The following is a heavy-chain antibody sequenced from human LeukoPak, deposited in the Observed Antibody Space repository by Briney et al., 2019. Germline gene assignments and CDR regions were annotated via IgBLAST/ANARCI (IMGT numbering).Heavy chain of an antibody. V-gene: IGHV4-4*07. Sequence: PSETLSLTCTLSSGSLSSSYWSWIRQPAGKGLEWIGRIYISGSTNYNPSLKSRVTMSVDTSKNQFSLKLSSVTAADAAVYYCARDCSGGTCYLGVVDYWGQGILVTVSS. CDR2: IYISGST. CDR1: SGSLSSSY. D-gene: IGHD2-15*01. CDR3: ARDCSGGTCYLGVVDY. J-gene: IGHJ4*02.